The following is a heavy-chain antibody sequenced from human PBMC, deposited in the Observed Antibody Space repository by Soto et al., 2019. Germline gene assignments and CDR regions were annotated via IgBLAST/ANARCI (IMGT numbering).Heavy chain of an antibody. Sequence: QVQLVQSGAEVKKPGSSVKVSCKASGGTFSSYTISWVRQAPGQGLEWMGRIIPILGIANYAQKFQGRVTIXAXXSTSTDDMELGSMRSEDTAVYYCARDRGGSYHFDYWGQGTLVTVSS. CDR2: IIPILGIA. CDR3: ARDRGGSYHFDY. CDR1: GGTFSSYT. J-gene: IGHJ4*02. D-gene: IGHD2-15*01. V-gene: IGHV1-69*08.